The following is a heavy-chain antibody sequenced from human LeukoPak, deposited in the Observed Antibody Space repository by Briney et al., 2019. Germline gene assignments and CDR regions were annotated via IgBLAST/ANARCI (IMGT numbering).Heavy chain of an antibody. CDR3: AKHRYYDSSGYFDY. D-gene: IGHD3-22*01. V-gene: IGHV3-23*01. J-gene: IGHJ4*02. Sequence: GGSLRLSCAASGFTFSSYAMSWVRQAPAKGLEWVSAISGSGGSTYYADSVKGRFTISRDNSKNTLYLQMNSLRAEDTAVYYCAKHRYYDSSGYFDYWGQGTLVTVSS. CDR1: GFTFSSYA. CDR2: ISGSGGST.